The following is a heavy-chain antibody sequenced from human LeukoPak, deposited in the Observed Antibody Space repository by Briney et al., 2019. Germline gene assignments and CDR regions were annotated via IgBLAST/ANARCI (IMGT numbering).Heavy chain of an antibody. CDR2: FDPEDGET. V-gene: IGHV1-24*01. J-gene: IGHJ5*02. CDR1: GYTLTELS. D-gene: IGHD2-2*01. Sequence: ASVKVSCKVSGYTLTELSMHWVRQAPGKGLEWMGGFDPEDGETIYAQKFQGRVTMTEDTSTDTAYMELSSLRSEDTAVYYCAIQPTLGYCSSTSCPNWFDPWGQGTLVTVSS. CDR3: AIQPTLGYCSSTSCPNWFDP.